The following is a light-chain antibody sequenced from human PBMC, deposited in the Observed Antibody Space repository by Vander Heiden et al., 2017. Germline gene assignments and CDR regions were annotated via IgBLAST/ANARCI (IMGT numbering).Light chain of an antibody. J-gene: IGKJ2*01. V-gene: IGKV1-5*03. Sequence: DIQMTQSPSTLSASVGDRVTMSCRASQSFGGWMAWYQQKPGRAPKLLIYRASTLETGVPSRFSGGVSGTEFTLTISSLQPDDIATYYGQNHHAFGPGT. CDR3: QNHHA. CDR2: RAS. CDR1: QSFGGW.